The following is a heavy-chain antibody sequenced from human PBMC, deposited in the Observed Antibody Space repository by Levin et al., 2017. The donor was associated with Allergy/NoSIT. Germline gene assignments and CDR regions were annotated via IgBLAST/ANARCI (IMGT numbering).Heavy chain of an antibody. CDR2: IKHDGSEK. V-gene: IGHV3-7*01. D-gene: IGHD5-24*01. Sequence: LSLTCAASGFTFSTYWMSWVRQAPGKGLEWVANIKHDGSEKYYVDSVKGRFTISRDNAKNSLFLQMNSLRAEDTAVYYCARDGGGRYGYNNWYDYWGQGTLVTVSS. CDR3: ARDGGGRYGYNNWYDY. CDR1: GFTFSTYW. J-gene: IGHJ4*02.